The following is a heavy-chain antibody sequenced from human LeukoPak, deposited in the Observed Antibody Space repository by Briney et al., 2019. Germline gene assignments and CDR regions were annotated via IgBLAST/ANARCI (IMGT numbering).Heavy chain of an antibody. V-gene: IGHV4-61*02. CDR2: IYTSGST. D-gene: IGHD5-18*01. CDR3: ARSGYRYGADASEI. Sequence: PSETLSLACTVSGGPISSGSYYWSWIRQPAGKGLEWIGRIYTSGSTNYNPSLKSRVTISVDTSKNQFSLKLSSVTAADTAVYYCARSGYRYGADASEIWGQGTMVTVSS. J-gene: IGHJ3*02. CDR1: GGPISSGSYY.